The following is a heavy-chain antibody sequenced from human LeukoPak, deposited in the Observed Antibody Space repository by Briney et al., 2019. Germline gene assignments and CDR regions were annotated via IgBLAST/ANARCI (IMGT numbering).Heavy chain of an antibody. Sequence: ASVKVSCKASGYTFTGYYIHWVRQAPGQGLERMGWINPNSGGTNYAQKFQGRVTMTRDTSISTAYMELTRLRSDDTAVYYCARDGGNIPVSWGQGTLVTASS. V-gene: IGHV1-2*02. CDR2: INPNSGGT. D-gene: IGHD2/OR15-2a*01. CDR3: ARDGGNIPVS. J-gene: IGHJ5*02. CDR1: GYTFTGYY.